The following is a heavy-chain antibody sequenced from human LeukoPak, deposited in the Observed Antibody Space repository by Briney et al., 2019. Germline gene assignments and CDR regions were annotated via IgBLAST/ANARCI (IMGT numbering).Heavy chain of an antibody. CDR1: GYTFTSYG. CDR2: ISAYNGNT. Sequence: ASVKVSCKASGYTFTSYGISWVRQAPGQGLEWMGWISAYNGNTNYAQKLQGRVTMTTDTSTSTAYMELRSLRSDDTAVYYCARIRDGYCSSTSCYPAHDYWGQGTLVTVSS. CDR3: ARIRDGYCSSTSCYPAHDY. V-gene: IGHV1-18*01. J-gene: IGHJ4*02. D-gene: IGHD2-2*03.